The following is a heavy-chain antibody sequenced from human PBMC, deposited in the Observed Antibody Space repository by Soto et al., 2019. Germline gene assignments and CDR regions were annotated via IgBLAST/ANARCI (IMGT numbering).Heavy chain of an antibody. CDR3: AREGLPCGGDCYPSAFDI. D-gene: IGHD2-21*02. V-gene: IGHV1-69*01. Sequence: QVQLVQSGAEVKKPGSSVKVSCKASGGTFRSYAISWVRQAPGQGLEWMGGIIPIFGTANYAQKFQGRVTIHAGESTSTANMELSSLRYEDTDVYYCAREGLPCGGDCYPSAFDIWGQGTMVTVSS. CDR1: GGTFRSYA. CDR2: IIPIFGTA. J-gene: IGHJ3*02.